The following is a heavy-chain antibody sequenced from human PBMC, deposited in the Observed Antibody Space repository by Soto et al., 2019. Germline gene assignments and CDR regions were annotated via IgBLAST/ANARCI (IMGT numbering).Heavy chain of an antibody. CDR2: IGPSGTGI. J-gene: IGHJ5*02. Sequence: GGSLRLSCAASEFTFSIFEMNWARQGPGRGLEWLSYIGPSGTGISYADSVKGRFTISRDNAQKSLYLQMNNLRAEDTAVYYCWGYYYDRSGYYSEFTWGQGTPVTVSS. CDR1: EFTFSIFE. V-gene: IGHV3-48*03. D-gene: IGHD3-22*01. CDR3: WGYYYDRSGYYSEFT.